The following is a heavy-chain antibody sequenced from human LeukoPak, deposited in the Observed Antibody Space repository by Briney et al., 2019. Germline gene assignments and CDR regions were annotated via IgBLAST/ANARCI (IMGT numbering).Heavy chain of an antibody. V-gene: IGHV4-39*07. Sequence: SETLSLTCTVSGGSISSSSYYWGWIRQPPGEGLEWIGSVYYSGSTYYNPSLKSRVTISVDTSKNQFSLKLSSVTAADTAVYYCARDLGSFHRWGQGTLVTVSS. D-gene: IGHD2-2*03. CDR2: VYYSGST. J-gene: IGHJ4*02. CDR1: GGSISSSSYY. CDR3: ARDLGSFHR.